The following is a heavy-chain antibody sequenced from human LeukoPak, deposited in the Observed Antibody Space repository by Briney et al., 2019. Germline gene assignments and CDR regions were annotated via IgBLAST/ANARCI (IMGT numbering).Heavy chain of an antibody. CDR2: IIPIFGTA. CDR1: GYTFSSYG. CDR3: AGSSGYSSSARQDDAFDI. V-gene: IGHV1-69*13. Sequence: SVKVSCKASGYTFSSYGISWVRQAPGQGLEWMGGIIPIFGTANYAQKFQGRVTITADESTSTAYMELSSLRSEDTAVYYCAGSSGYSSSARQDDAFDIWGQGTMVTVSS. D-gene: IGHD6-13*01. J-gene: IGHJ3*02.